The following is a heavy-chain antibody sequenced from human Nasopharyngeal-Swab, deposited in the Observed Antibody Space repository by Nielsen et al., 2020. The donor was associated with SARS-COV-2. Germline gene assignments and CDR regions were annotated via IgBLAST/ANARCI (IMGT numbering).Heavy chain of an antibody. CDR1: GYSISSGYY. Sequence: SETLSLTCTVSGYSISSGYYWGWIRQPAGKGLEWIGRIYTSGSTNYNPSLKSRVTMSVDTSKNQFSLKLSSVTAADTAVYYCARDRGLGMDVWGQGTTVTVSS. V-gene: IGHV4-4*07. CDR3: ARDRGLGMDV. J-gene: IGHJ6*02. CDR2: IYTSGST.